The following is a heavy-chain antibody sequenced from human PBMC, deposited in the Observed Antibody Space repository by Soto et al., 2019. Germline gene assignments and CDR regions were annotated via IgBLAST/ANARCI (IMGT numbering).Heavy chain of an antibody. V-gene: IGHV1-18*01. CDR3: ARDLSEWLLPPDLSTPTPINWFDP. D-gene: IGHD3-3*01. CDR2: ISAYNGNT. J-gene: IGHJ5*02. Sequence: ASVKVSCKASGYTFTSYGISWVRQAPGQGLEWMGWISAYNGNTNYAQKLQGRVTMTTDTSTSTAYMELRSLRSDDTAVYYCARDLSEWLLPPDLSTPTPINWFDPWGQGTLVTVSS. CDR1: GYTFTSYG.